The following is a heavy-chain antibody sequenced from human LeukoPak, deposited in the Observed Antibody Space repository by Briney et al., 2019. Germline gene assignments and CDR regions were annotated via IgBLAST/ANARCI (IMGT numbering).Heavy chain of an antibody. D-gene: IGHD6-19*01. CDR2: ISSSSSTI. J-gene: IGHJ4*02. CDR1: GFTFSSYS. Sequence: GGSLRLSCAASGFTFSSYSMNWVRQAPGKGLEWVSYISSSSSTIYYADSVKGRFTISRDNAKNSLYLQMNSLRAEDTAVYYCAKLAVAGIWYFDYWGRGTLVTVSS. CDR3: AKLAVAGIWYFDY. V-gene: IGHV3-48*04.